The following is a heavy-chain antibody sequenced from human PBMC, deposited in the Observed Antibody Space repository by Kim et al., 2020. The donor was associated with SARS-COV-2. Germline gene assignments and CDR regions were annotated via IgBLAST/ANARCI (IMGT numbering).Heavy chain of an antibody. CDR2: SRNSGNNYIT. CDR3: VRGDEFTGYALRN. CDR1: GFSFSEYY. Sequence: GGSLRLSCLVSGFSFSEYYMDWVRQAPGKGLEWVGRSRNSGNNYITEYAASVNGISTISRDVSQNSLFLQINSLKTEAAVVYYCVRGDEFTGYALRNWGQGTLVTVSS. V-gene: IGHV3-72*01. D-gene: IGHD2-8*01. J-gene: IGHJ1*01.